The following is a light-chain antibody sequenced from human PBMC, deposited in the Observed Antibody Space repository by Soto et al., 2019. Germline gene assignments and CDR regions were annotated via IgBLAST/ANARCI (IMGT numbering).Light chain of an antibody. CDR1: QSVGNY. Sequence: EVVLTQSPATLSLSPGETATLSCRASQSVGNYLAWYQQKPGQSPRLLIYDTSNRATGIPARFSGSGSGTDCTLTISSLEPEDFAIYYCQQRSDWPPGYTFGQGTKLEIK. CDR3: QQRSDWPPGYT. CDR2: DTS. V-gene: IGKV3-11*01. J-gene: IGKJ2*01.